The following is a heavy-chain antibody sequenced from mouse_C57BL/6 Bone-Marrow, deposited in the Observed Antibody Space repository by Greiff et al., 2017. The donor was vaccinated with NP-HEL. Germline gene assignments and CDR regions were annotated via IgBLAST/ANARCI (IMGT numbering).Heavy chain of an antibody. V-gene: IGHV1-81*01. D-gene: IGHD2-5*01. CDR3: ARVAYYSNYYAMDY. J-gene: IGHJ4*01. CDR1: GYTFTSYG. Sequence: QVQLKESGAELARPGASVKLSCKASGYTFTSYGISWVKQRTGQGLEWIGEIYPRSGNTYYNEKFKGKATLTADKSSSTAYMELRSLTSEDSAVYFCARVAYYSNYYAMDYWGQGTSVTVSS. CDR2: IYPRSGNT.